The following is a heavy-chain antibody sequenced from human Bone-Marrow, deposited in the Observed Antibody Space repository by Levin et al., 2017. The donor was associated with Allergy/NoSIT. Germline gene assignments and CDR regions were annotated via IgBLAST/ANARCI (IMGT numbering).Heavy chain of an antibody. Sequence: KPGGSLRLSCKASGFTFRNHGFTWVRQAPGQGLEWLGWISAYNGNTNYAQIFQGRVTMTTDTSATTAYMELRNLRSDDTAIYYCARDFSSGVFDYWGQGTLVTVSS. CDR1: GFTFRNHG. J-gene: IGHJ4*02. V-gene: IGHV1-18*01. CDR2: ISAYNGNT. CDR3: ARDFSSGVFDY. D-gene: IGHD3-22*01.